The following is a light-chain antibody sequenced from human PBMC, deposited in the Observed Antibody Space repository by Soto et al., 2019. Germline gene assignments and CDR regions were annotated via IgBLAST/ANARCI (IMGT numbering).Light chain of an antibody. Sequence: DIQMTQSPSTLSASVGDRVTITCRASQIIDIALAWYQQKPGKAPKVLIYRASNLERGVPSRFSGRGSGTEFTLTISSLQPDDFATYYCQQHKSYPRTFGLGTKVELK. CDR2: RAS. CDR3: QQHKSYPRT. CDR1: QIIDIA. J-gene: IGKJ1*01. V-gene: IGKV1-5*03.